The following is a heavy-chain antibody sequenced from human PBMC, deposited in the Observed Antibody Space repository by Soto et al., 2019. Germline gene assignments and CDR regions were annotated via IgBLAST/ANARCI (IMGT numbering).Heavy chain of an antibody. J-gene: IGHJ3*02. CDR1: GFTFSSYA. CDR2: ISGSGGST. CDR3: AKDREDIVVVVAAVADAFDI. D-gene: IGHD2-15*01. Sequence: GGSLRLSCAASGFTFSSYAMSWVRQAPGKGLEWVSAISGSGGSTYYADSVKGRFTISRDNSKNTLYLQMNSLRAEDTAVYYCAKDREDIVVVVAAVADAFDIWGQGTMVTVSS. V-gene: IGHV3-23*01.